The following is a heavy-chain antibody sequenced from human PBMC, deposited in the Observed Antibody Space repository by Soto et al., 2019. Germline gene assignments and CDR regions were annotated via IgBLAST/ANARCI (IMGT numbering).Heavy chain of an antibody. CDR2: TYYRSKWTN. CDR1: GYSVSSTSAS. V-gene: IGHV6-1*01. J-gene: IGHJ4*02. Sequence: PSQTLSLTCAISGYSVSSTSASWNWIRQSPSRGLEWLGRTYYRSKWTNDYAVSVKSRITINPDTSKNQFSLQLSSVTPEDTAMYYCVRGYSSSFDYWGQGTLVTVSS. D-gene: IGHD6-6*01. CDR3: VRGYSSSFDY.